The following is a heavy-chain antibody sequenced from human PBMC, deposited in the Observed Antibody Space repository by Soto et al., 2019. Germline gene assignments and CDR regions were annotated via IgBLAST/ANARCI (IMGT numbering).Heavy chain of an antibody. Sequence: PSETLSLTCTVSGGSISSYYWSWIRQPPGKGLEWIGYIYYSGSTSYNPSLKSRVTISVDTSKNQFSLKLSSVTAADTAVYYCAKNWNWGSLVHWGQGTLVTVSS. CDR2: IYYSGST. CDR3: AKNWNWGSLVH. D-gene: IGHD7-27*01. CDR1: GGSISSYY. J-gene: IGHJ4*02. V-gene: IGHV4-59*01.